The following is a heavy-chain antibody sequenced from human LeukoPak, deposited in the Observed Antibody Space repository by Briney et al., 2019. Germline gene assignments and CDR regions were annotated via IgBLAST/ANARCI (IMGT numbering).Heavy chain of an antibody. J-gene: IGHJ3*01. D-gene: IGHD5-24*01. CDR3: AMKAVPRPRLHDAFDF. CDR1: GFTFSSYS. Sequence: GGSLRLSCAASGFTFSSYSMNWVRQAPGKGLEWVSSISSSSSSYIYYADSVNGRFTISRDNANNSLYLQMTRLRADDTAVYYCAMKAVPRPRLHDAFDFWGQGTVVSVSS. V-gene: IGHV3-21*04. CDR2: ISSSSSSYI.